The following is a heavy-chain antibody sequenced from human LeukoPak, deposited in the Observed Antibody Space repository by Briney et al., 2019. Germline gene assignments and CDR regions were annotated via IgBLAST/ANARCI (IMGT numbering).Heavy chain of an antibody. J-gene: IGHJ4*02. CDR2: IIPNSGGT. CDR1: GYTFTGYY. CDR3: AKAQGGERPLDY. V-gene: IGHV1-2*02. D-gene: IGHD1-1*01. Sequence: ASVKVSCKASGYTFTGYYMYWVRQAPGQGPEWMGWIIPNSGGTKYAQKFQGRVNMTRDTSISTAYMELSRLTSDDTAVYYCAKAQGGERPLDYWGQGTLVTVSS.